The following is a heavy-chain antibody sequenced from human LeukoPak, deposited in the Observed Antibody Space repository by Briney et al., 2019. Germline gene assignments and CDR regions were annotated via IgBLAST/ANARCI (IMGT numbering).Heavy chain of an antibody. V-gene: IGHV1-69*05. CDR2: IIPIFGTA. CDR3: ARAKRGYYDSSGYHTYDY. D-gene: IGHD3-22*01. J-gene: IGHJ4*02. Sequence: SVKVSCKASGGTFRSYAISWVRQAPGQGLEWMGRIIPIFGTANYAQKFQGRVTITTDESTSTAYMKLSSLRSEDTAVYYCARAKRGYYDSSGYHTYDYWGQGTLVTVSS. CDR1: GGTFRSYA.